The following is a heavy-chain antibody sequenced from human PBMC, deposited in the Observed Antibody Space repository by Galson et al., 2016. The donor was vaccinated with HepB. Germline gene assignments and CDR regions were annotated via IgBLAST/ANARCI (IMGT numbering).Heavy chain of an antibody. CDR3: AKHITIFGVVPRHAFDV. D-gene: IGHD3-3*01. J-gene: IGHJ3*01. Sequence: SLRLSCAASGFNFHDYAMHWVRQPPGRGLEWVSSVTWNSGSITYADSVKGRFTISRDNAKNSLYLHMTNLRPEDTALYYCAKHITIFGVVPRHAFDVWGQGRMVAVSS. V-gene: IGHV3-9*01. CDR2: VTWNSGSI. CDR1: GFNFHDYA.